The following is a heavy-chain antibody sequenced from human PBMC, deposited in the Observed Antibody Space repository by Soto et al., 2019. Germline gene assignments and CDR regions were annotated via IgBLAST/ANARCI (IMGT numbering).Heavy chain of an antibody. CDR1: GFTVSNIY. J-gene: IGHJ4*02. Sequence: EVQLVESGGGLVQPGGSLRLSCAVSGFTVSNIYMIWVRQAPGKGLEWVSVIYSGDSTYYADSVRGRITISRDNSKNTLYLQMNSLRAEDTAVYYCAREGSGLDYWGQGTLVTVSS. CDR3: AREGSGLDY. CDR2: IYSGDST. D-gene: IGHD2-15*01. V-gene: IGHV3-66*01.